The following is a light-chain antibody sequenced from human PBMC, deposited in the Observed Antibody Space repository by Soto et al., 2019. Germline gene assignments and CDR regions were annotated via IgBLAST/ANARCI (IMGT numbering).Light chain of an antibody. CDR3: QVRTDWPPFKYT. CDR1: QSVDSF. J-gene: IGKJ2*01. Sequence: EIVLTQSPASLSLSPGERATLSCRASQSVDSFLAWYQQKPGRTPRLLIYDTSNRATGIPARFSGSGSGTDSTLTISRLEPEDFAVYYCQVRTDWPPFKYTFGQGTKLEVK. CDR2: DTS. V-gene: IGKV3-11*01.